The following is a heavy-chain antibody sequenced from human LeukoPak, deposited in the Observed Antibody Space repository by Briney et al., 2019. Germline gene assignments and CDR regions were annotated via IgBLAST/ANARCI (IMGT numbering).Heavy chain of an antibody. J-gene: IGHJ4*02. CDR1: GGSFSGYY. V-gene: IGHV4-34*01. CDR2: INHSGST. Sequence: SETLSLTCAVYGGSFSGYYWSWIRQPPGKGLEWVGEINHSGSTNYNPSLKSRVTISVDTSKNQFSLKLSSVTAADTAVYYCARGGGYSYGFVDYWGQGTLVTVSS. D-gene: IGHD5-18*01. CDR3: ARGGGYSYGFVDY.